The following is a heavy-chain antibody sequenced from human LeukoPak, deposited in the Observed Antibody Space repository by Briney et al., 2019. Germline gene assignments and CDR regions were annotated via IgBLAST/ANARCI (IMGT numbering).Heavy chain of an antibody. J-gene: IGHJ4*02. D-gene: IGHD3-10*01. CDR1: GFTFSSYE. CDR3: AGGYGSGSYYSGDY. CDR2: ISSSGSTI. Sequence: PGGSLRLSCAASGFTFSSYEMNWVRQAPGKGLEWVSYISSSGSTIYYADSVKGRFTISRDNAKNSLYLQMNSLRAEDTAVYYCAGGYGSGSYYSGDYWGQGTLVTVSS. V-gene: IGHV3-48*03.